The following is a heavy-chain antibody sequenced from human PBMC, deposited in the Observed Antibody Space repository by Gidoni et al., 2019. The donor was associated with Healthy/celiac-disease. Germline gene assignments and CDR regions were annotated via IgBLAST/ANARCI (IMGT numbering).Heavy chain of an antibody. Sequence: HAQLVQSGAEVKKPGASVKLSFNASGYTYTGYYMHWVRQAPGQGLEWMGWINPNSGGTNYAQKFQGRVTMTRDTSISTAYMELSRLRSDETAVYYCARVRGSGWSPFDYWGQGTLVTVSS. D-gene: IGHD6-19*01. CDR3: ARVRGSGWSPFDY. J-gene: IGHJ4*02. CDR2: INPNSGGT. CDR1: GYTYTGYY. V-gene: IGHV1-2*02.